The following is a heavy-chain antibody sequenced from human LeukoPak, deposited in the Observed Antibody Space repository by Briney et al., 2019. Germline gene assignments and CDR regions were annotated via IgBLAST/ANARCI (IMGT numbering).Heavy chain of an antibody. CDR2: IYYSGST. J-gene: IGHJ4*02. V-gene: IGHV4-39*01. CDR1: GDSISSSSYY. D-gene: IGHD3-22*01. CDR3: ARRLYYGKTFDY. Sequence: SETLSLTCTVSGDSISSSSYYWGWIRQPPGKGLEWIGSIYYSGSTYYNPSLKSRVTISVDTSKNQFSLKLSSVTAADTAVYYCARRLYYGKTFDYWGQGTLVTVSS.